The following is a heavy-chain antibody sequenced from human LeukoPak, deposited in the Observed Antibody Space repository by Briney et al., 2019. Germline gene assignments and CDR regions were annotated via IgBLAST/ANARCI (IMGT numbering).Heavy chain of an antibody. CDR2: IYSGGST. D-gene: IGHD3-10*01. Sequence: GGSLRLSCAASGFTVSSNYMSWVRQAPGKGLGWVSVIYSGGSTYYTDSVKGRFTISRDNSKNTLYLQMNSLRAEDTAVYYCARDTDYYGSGTLGYLDYWGQGTLVTVSS. CDR1: GFTVSSNY. V-gene: IGHV3-66*01. J-gene: IGHJ4*02. CDR3: ARDTDYYGSGTLGYLDY.